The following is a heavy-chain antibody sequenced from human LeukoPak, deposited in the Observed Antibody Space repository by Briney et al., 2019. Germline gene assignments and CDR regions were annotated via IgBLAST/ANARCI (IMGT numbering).Heavy chain of an antibody. J-gene: IGHJ4*02. D-gene: IGHD3-3*01. CDR2: MYTSGST. Sequence: SETLSLTCTVSGGSIGSYYWSWIRQPAGKGLQWIGRMYTSGSTNYNPSLKSRVTMSVDTSKNQFSLRLSSVTAADTAVYYCARVKLTYYDFWSGYYPYYFDYWGQGTLVTVSS. CDR3: ARVKLTYYDFWSGYYPYYFDY. CDR1: GGSIGSYY. V-gene: IGHV4-4*07.